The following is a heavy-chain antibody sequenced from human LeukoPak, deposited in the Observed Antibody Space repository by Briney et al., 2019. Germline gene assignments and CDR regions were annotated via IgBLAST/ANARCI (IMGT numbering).Heavy chain of an antibody. CDR3: ANENYYDSSGYLDN. D-gene: IGHD3-22*01. V-gene: IGHV3-30*18. Sequence: GRSLRLSCAASGFTFSSYGMRWVRQAPGKGLEWVSVISSDGSNKYYADSVKGRFTISRDNTKNTLYLQMNSLRAEDTAVFYCANENYYDSSGYLDNWGQGTLVTVSS. CDR1: GFTFSSYG. J-gene: IGHJ4*02. CDR2: ISSDGSNK.